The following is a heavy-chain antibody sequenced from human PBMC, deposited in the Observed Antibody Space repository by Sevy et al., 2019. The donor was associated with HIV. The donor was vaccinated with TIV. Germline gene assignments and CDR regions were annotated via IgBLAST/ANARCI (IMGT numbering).Heavy chain of an antibody. CDR3: VRDPDLLSGYPSHYFDY. D-gene: IGHD3-9*01. CDR2: IKEDGSQK. V-gene: IGHV3-7*01. Sequence: GGYLRLSCAASGFSFSKYWMSWVRQAPGKGLEWMANIKEDGSQKNYLESVKGRFTISRDNAKNLLYLQMNNLRADDTAVYYYVRDPDLLSGYPSHYFDYWGQGTLVTVSS. CDR1: GFSFSKYW. J-gene: IGHJ4*02.